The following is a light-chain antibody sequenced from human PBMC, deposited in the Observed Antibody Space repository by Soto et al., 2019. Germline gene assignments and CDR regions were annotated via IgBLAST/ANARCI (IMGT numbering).Light chain of an antibody. CDR1: QSISGN. J-gene: IGKJ2*01. CDR2: SAS. CDR3: QQYNTWTPYT. Sequence: EIVMTQSPVTLSVSPGERATLSCRASQSISGNLAWHQQKPGQAPRLLIYSASTRATGVPARFSGSGSGTEFTLTISSLQSEDFAVYYCQQYNTWTPYTFGQGTKVDIK. V-gene: IGKV3-15*01.